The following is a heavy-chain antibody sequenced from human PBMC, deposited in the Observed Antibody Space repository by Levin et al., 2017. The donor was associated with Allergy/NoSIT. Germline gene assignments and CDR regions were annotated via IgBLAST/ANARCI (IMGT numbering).Heavy chain of an antibody. CDR1: GFTFSSYA. CDR2: ISGSGGST. CDR3: ATPGYYDILTGSGFDY. J-gene: IGHJ4*02. V-gene: IGHV3-23*01. D-gene: IGHD3-9*01. Sequence: GGSLRLSCAASGFTFSSYAMSWVRQAPGKGLEWVSAISGSGGSTYYADSVKGRFTISRDNSKNTLYLQMNSLRAEDTAVYYCATPGYYDILTGSGFDYWGQGTLVTVSS.